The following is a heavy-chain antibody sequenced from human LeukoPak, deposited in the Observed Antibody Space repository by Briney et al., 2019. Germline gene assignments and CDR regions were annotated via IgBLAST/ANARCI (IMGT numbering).Heavy chain of an antibody. CDR2: ISDLTDRSSTI. V-gene: IGHV3-48*04. D-gene: IGHD3-10*01. J-gene: IGHJ6*03. CDR3: ARVRGPTLKTCYMDV. CDR1: GFTFTEYS. Sequence: PGESLRLTCAASGFTFTEYSIIWVRQAPGKGLEWVAFISDLTDRSSTIHYADCVKGRFTISRDNAERSVYLQMNSLRADDTAVYYCARVRGPTLKTCYMDVWGTGTTVTVSS.